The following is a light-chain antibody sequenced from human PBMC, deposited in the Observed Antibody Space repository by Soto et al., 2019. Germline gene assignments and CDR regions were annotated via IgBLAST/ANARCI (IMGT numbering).Light chain of an antibody. CDR3: SSYTRDTALV. CDR1: SSDVGTYNY. V-gene: IGLV2-14*01. J-gene: IGLJ1*01. CDR2: EVS. Sequence: SALTQPGSVTGSPGQSITISCTGTSSDVGTYNYVSWYQHHPGKAPKLIIYEVSNRPSGVSNRFSGSKSGSTASLTISGLQAEDEADYHCSSYTRDTALVFGTGTKVTVL.